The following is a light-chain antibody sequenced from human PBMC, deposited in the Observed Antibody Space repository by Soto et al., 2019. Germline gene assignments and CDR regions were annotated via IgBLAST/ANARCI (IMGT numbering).Light chain of an antibody. J-gene: IGKJ1*01. Sequence: EIVLTQSPGTLSLSPGERATLSCRDSQSISSNYIAWYQQKPGRAPRLLIYGASSRASGIPDSFSGSGSVTDFTLTISRLEPEDFAVYYCQHYGSSPTTFGQGTKV. CDR2: GAS. V-gene: IGKV3-20*01. CDR1: QSISSNY. CDR3: QHYGSSPTT.